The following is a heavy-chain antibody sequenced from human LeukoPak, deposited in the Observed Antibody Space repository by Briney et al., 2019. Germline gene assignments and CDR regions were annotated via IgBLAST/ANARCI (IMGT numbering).Heavy chain of an antibody. D-gene: IGHD6-13*01. J-gene: IGHJ4*02. CDR3: ARGGAFGFSSSWFDY. V-gene: IGHV3-30-3*01. CDR1: GFTFSSYA. Sequence: PGGSLRLSCAASGFTFSSYAMHWVREAPGKGLEWVAVTSYDGINKYCADSVKGRFTISRDISKNTLYLQMNSLRAEDTAMYFCARGGAFGFSSSWFDYWGQGTLVTLSS. CDR2: TSYDGINK.